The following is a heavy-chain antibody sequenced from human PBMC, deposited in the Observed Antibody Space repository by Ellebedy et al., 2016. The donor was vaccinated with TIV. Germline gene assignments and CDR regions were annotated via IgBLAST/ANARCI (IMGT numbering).Heavy chain of an antibody. CDR2: ISHSGST. V-gene: IGHV4-59*08. CDR1: GASISSYY. CDR3: ARHSPAVNGLISLLGPNAFDI. D-gene: IGHD2/OR15-2a*01. J-gene: IGHJ3*02. Sequence: MPSETLSLTCSVSGASISSYYWSWIRQSPGKGLEWIGYISHSGSTKYNPSLKSRVYISEDPSKNHFSLRVSSVTAADTAVYYCARHSPAVNGLISLLGPNAFDIWGQGTKVTVSS.